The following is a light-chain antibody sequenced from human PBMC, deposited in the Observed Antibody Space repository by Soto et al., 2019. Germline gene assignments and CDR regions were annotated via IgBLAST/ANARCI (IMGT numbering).Light chain of an antibody. CDR3: QQYESTPPT. V-gene: IGKV4-1*01. J-gene: IGKJ2*01. CDR1: QSVLYSSNNKNN. CDR2: WAS. Sequence: DIVMTQSPDSLAVSLGERATFNCKSSQSVLYSSNNKNNLAWYQQRPGQPPKLLIYWASTRESGVPDRFSGSGSGTDFTLTITSLQAEDVAVYYCQQYESTPPTFGQGTKLEIK.